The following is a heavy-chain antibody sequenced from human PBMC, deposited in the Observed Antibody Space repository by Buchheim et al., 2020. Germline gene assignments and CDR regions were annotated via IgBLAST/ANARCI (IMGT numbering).Heavy chain of an antibody. CDR3: AGGWYYFDY. CDR2: ISYDGSNK. CDR1: GFTFSNYD. J-gene: IGHJ4*02. Sequence: QVQLVESGGGVVQPGRSLRLSCAASGFTFSNYDMNWVRQAPGKGLEWVAVISYDGSNKYYADSVKGRFTISRDNYKNTLYLQMNSLRAEDTAVYYCAGGWYYFDYWGQGTL. V-gene: IGHV3-30*03. D-gene: IGHD6-19*01.